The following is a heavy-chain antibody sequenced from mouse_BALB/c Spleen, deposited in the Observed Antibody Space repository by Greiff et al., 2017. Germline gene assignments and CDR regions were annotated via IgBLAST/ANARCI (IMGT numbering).Heavy chain of an antibody. J-gene: IGHJ4*01. CDR2: ISNGGGST. CDR1: GFTFSSYT. V-gene: IGHV5-12-2*01. CDR3: ARGSDYDGGDY. D-gene: IGHD2-4*01. Sequence: EVKLVESGGGLVQPGGSLKLSCAASGFTFSSYTMSWVRQTPEKRLEWVAYISNGGGSTYYTDTVKGRFTISRDNAKNTLYLQMSSLKSEDTAMYYCARGSDYDGGDYWGQGTSVTVSS.